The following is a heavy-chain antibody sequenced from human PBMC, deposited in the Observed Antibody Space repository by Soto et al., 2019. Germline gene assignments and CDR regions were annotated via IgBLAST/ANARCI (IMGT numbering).Heavy chain of an antibody. Sequence: SETLSLTCTVSGGSISSSSYYWGWIRQPPGKGLEWIGSIYYSGSTYYNPSLKSRVTISVDTSKNQFSLKLSSVTAADTAVYYCASSDVLRFYWSRLGGPMDVWGKGTTVTVSS. CDR1: GGSISSSSYY. CDR3: ASSDVLRFYWSRLGGPMDV. V-gene: IGHV4-39*01. J-gene: IGHJ6*04. CDR2: IYYSGST. D-gene: IGHD3-3*01.